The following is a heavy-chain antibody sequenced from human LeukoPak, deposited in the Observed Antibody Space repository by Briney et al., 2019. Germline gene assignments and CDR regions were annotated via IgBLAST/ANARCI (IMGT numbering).Heavy chain of an antibody. Sequence: PSETLSLTCTVSGGSISSYYWSWIRQPAGKGLEWIGRIYTSGSTNYNPSLKSRVTMSVNTSKNQFSLKLSSVTAADTAVYYCARDLFSVGWQPVGFDYWGQGTLVTVSS. J-gene: IGHJ4*02. CDR1: GGSISSYY. V-gene: IGHV4-4*07. D-gene: IGHD2-15*01. CDR2: IYTSGST. CDR3: ARDLFSVGWQPVGFDY.